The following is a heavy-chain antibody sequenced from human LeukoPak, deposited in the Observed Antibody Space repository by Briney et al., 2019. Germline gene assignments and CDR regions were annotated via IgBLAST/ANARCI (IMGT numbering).Heavy chain of an antibody. CDR1: GFTFSSYA. J-gene: IGHJ5*02. CDR2: ISGSGGST. D-gene: IGHD6-13*01. CDR3: AKVRSGSSWYSRSPFDP. V-gene: IGHV3-23*01. Sequence: GGSLRLSCAASGFTFSSYAMSWVRQAPGKGLERVSAISGSGGSTYYADSVKGRFTISRDNSKNTLYLQMNSLRAEDTAVYYCAKVRSGSSWYSRSPFDPWGQGTLVTVSS.